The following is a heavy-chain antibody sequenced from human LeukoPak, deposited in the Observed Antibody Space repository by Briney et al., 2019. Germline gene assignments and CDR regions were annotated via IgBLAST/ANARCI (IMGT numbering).Heavy chain of an antibody. V-gene: IGHV3-7*01. D-gene: IGHD3-9*01. Sequence: GGSLRLSCAASGFTFSSYWMSWVRQAPGKGLECVANIMEDESQIHYVDSVKGRFTISRDNAKNSLYLQMNSLRVEDTAVYYCARRRYGEAYDVWGQRTMVTVSS. J-gene: IGHJ3*01. CDR1: GFTFSSYW. CDR3: ARRRYGEAYDV. CDR2: IMEDESQI.